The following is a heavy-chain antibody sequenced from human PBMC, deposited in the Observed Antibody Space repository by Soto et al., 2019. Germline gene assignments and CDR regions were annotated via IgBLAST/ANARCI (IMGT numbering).Heavy chain of an antibody. V-gene: IGHV4-31*03. J-gene: IGHJ5*02. Sequence: SETLSLTCTVSGGSISSGGYYWSWIRQHPGKGLEWIGYIYYSGSTYYNPSLKSRVTISVDTSKNQFSLKLSSVTAADTAVYYCASVGPVTTWPYSWFDPWGQGTLVTVSS. CDR3: ASVGPVTTWPYSWFDP. CDR2: IYYSGST. CDR1: GGSISSGGYY. D-gene: IGHD4-17*01.